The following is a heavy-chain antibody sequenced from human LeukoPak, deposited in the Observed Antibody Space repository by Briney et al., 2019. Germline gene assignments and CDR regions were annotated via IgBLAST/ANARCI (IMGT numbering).Heavy chain of an antibody. CDR1: GGSISSSSYY. D-gene: IGHD3-10*01. V-gene: IGHV4-39*01. CDR2: IYYSGST. Sequence: SETLSLTCTVSGGSISSSSYYWGWIRQPPGKGLEWIGSIYYSGSTYYNPSPKSRVTISVDTSKNQFSLKLSSVTAADTAVYYCARQLYNVWFGELLPFDYWGQGTLVTVSS. CDR3: ARQLYNVWFGELLPFDY. J-gene: IGHJ4*02.